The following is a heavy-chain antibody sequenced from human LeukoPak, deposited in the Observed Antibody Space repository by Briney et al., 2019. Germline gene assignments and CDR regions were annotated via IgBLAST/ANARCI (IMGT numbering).Heavy chain of an antibody. CDR3: ARGTEVVAATWFDP. CDR1: GGSISTSSYS. V-gene: IGHV4-39*01. J-gene: IGHJ5*02. CDR2: LYFSGST. D-gene: IGHD2-15*01. Sequence: PSETLSLTCTVSGGSISTSSYSWGWIRQPPGKGLEWIASLYFSGSTYYNPSLKSRVTISVDTSKNQFSLKLSSVTATDTAVYYCARGTEVVAATWFDPWGQGTLVTVSS.